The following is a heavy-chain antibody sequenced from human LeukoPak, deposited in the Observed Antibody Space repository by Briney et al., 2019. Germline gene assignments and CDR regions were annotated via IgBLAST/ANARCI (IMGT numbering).Heavy chain of an antibody. Sequence: GGSLRLSCQGSGYRFISYWITWVRQMPGKGLEWMGRIDPTDSYTTYSPSFQGHVTISADKSISTAYLQWSSLKASDTAIYYCARLPSGYSGYPYSDYWGQGTLVTVSS. CDR3: ARLPSGYSGYPYSDY. J-gene: IGHJ4*02. D-gene: IGHD5-12*01. V-gene: IGHV5-10-1*01. CDR1: GYRFISYW. CDR2: IDPTDSYT.